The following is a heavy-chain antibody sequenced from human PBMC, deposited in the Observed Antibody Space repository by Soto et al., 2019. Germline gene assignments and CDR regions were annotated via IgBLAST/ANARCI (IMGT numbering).Heavy chain of an antibody. J-gene: IGHJ6*02. D-gene: IGHD1-26*01. V-gene: IGHV3-21*01. Sequence: GGSLRLSCAASGFTFSSFTMNWVRQAPGKGLEWVSSISTSSSDIYYADSVKGRFTISRDNAKNSLYLQMNSLRAEDTAVYYCARAREGATNYYGMDVRGQGTTVTVS. CDR3: ARAREGATNYYGMDV. CDR2: ISTSSSDI. CDR1: GFTFSSFT.